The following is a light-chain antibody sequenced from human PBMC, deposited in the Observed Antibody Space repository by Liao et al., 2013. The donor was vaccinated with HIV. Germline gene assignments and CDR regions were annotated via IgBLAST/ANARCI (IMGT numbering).Light chain of an antibody. CDR1: NVGSTS. CDR3: QAWDSSTVV. Sequence: SYELTQPPSVSVAPGKTAGISCGGNNVGSTSVHWYQQKPGQAPVLVIYYDSDRPSGIPERFSGSGSKSGNKAILTVSGVEAGDEADYYCQAWDSSTVVFGGGTNLTVL. J-gene: IGLJ2*01. V-gene: IGLV3-21*01. CDR2: YDS.